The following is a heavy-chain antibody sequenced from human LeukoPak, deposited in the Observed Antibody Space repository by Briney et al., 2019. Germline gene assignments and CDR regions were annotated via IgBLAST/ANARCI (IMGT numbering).Heavy chain of an antibody. D-gene: IGHD5-24*01. CDR1: GGSFSGYY. J-gene: IGHJ4*02. V-gene: IGHV4-34*01. Sequence: PSETLSLTCAVYGGSFSGYYRSWIRQPPGKGLEWIGEINYSRSTNYNPSLKSRVTISVDTSKNQFSLKLSSVTAADTAVCYCARSRRDGYNLTFDYWGQGTLVTASS. CDR2: INYSRST. CDR3: ARSRRDGYNLTFDY.